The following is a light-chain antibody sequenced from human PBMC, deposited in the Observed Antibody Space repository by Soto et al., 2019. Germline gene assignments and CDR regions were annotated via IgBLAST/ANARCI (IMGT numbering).Light chain of an antibody. CDR2: GAS. Sequence: EIMMTQSPVTLSVSPGERATLSCRASQSVNSNLAWYQQKPGQAPRLLIYGASTRATGIPASFIGNGSGTEFTLTASSLQPEDFAVYYCQLSQQRSSWPPIAFGQGTRLEIK. J-gene: IGKJ5*01. CDR1: QSVNSN. V-gene: IGKV3-15*01. CDR3: QLSQQRSSWPPIA.